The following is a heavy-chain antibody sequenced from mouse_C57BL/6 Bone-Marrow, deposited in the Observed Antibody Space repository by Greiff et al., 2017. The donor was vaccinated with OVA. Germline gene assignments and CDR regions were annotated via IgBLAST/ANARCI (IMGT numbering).Heavy chain of an antibody. CDR2: IYPGSGST. Sequence: QVQLQQSGAELVKPGASVKMSCKASGYTFTSYWITWVKQRPGQGLEWIGDIYPGSGSTNYNEKFKSKATLTVDTSSSTAYMQLSSLTSEDSAVYYCARLYYYGSSYYFDYWGQGTTLTVAS. V-gene: IGHV1-55*01. J-gene: IGHJ2*01. CDR3: ARLYYYGSSYYFDY. D-gene: IGHD1-1*01. CDR1: GYTFTSYW.